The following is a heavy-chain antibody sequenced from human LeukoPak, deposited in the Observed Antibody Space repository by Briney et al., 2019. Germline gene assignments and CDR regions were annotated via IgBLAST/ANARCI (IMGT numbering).Heavy chain of an antibody. CDR1: GFTFSSYA. CDR2: ISGSGGST. V-gene: IGHV3-23*01. CDR3: AKAVGTSSSGYYYFDY. J-gene: IGHJ4*02. Sequence: GGSLRLSCAASGFTFSSYAMSWVRQAPGKGLEWVSAISGSGGSTYYADSVKGRFTISRDNSKNTLYLQMNSLRAEDTAVYYCAKAVGTSSSGYYYFDYWGQGTLVTVSS. D-gene: IGHD3-22*01.